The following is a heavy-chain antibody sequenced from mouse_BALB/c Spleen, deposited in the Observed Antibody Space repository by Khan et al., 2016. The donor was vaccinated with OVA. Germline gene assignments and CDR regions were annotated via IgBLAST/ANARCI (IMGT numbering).Heavy chain of an antibody. Sequence: VQLQQSGPELVKSGATVKISCKASGHNITDTYMHWLKQWPEKSLEWIGNIDPPNGNTEYHPKFQGKATITADTSSNTAYLQLNSLTSEDTAVYYCASIVRYWGQDTTLTVSS. V-gene: IGHV14-3*02. CDR1: GHNITDTY. CDR2: IDPPNGNT. CDR3: ASIVRY. J-gene: IGHJ2*01.